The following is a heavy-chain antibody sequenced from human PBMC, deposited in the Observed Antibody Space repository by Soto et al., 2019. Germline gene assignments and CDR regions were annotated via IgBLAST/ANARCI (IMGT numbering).Heavy chain of an antibody. J-gene: IGHJ4*02. D-gene: IGHD2-21*02. CDR3: AKDLYRVTHHEGADS. V-gene: IGHV3-30*18. CDR1: GFTFSSYG. Sequence: QVQLVESGGGVVQPGRSLRLSCAASGFTFSSYGMHWVRQAPGKGLEWAAVISDDGSKKWYADSVTGRFTISRDNSKITLSLQMNSLRPEYKAVYYCAKDLYRVTHHEGADSWGQGTLVTVSS. CDR2: ISDDGSKK.